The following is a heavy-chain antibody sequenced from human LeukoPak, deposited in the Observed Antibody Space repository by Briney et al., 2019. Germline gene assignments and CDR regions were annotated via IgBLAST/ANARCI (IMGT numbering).Heavy chain of an antibody. CDR2: MYIGGTR. D-gene: IGHD3-16*01. CDR3: ARDLPRENSYAYGFWFDP. J-gene: IGHJ5*02. CDR1: GVSISTYY. V-gene: IGHV4-4*07. Sequence: SETLSLTCSVSGVSISTYYWTWIRQPAGKGLEWIGRMYIGGTRNYNPSLKSRVTISIDTSKNQFSLKLSSVTAADTAVYYCARDLPRENSYAYGFWFDPWGQGTLVTVSS.